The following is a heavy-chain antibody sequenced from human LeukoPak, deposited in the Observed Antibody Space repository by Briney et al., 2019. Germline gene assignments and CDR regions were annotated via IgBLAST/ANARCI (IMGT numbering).Heavy chain of an antibody. D-gene: IGHD3-9*01. CDR1: GYTFTGYY. CDR2: INPNSGGT. CDR3: ARGYYDILTGYCFDY. Sequence: ASVTVSCKASGYTFTGYYMHWVRQAPGQGLEWMGWINPNSGGTNYAQKFQGRVTMTRDTSISTAYMELSRLRSDDTAVYYCARGYYDILTGYCFDYWGQGTLVTVSS. V-gene: IGHV1-2*02. J-gene: IGHJ4*02.